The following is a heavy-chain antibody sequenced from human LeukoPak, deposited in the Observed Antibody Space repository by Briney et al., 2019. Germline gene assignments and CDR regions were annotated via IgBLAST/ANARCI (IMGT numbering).Heavy chain of an antibody. Sequence: PSETLSLTCTVSGGSISSYYWSWIRQPAGKGLEWIGRIYTSGSTNYNPSLKSRVTMSVDTSKNQFSLKLSSVTAADTAVYYCAREDSYGFQGSWYFDYWGQGTLVTVSS. D-gene: IGHD5-18*01. J-gene: IGHJ4*02. CDR3: AREDSYGFQGSWYFDY. V-gene: IGHV4-4*07. CDR1: GGSISSYY. CDR2: IYTSGST.